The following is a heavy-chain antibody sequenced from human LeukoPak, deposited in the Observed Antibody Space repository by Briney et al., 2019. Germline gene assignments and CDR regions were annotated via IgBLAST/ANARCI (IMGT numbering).Heavy chain of an antibody. CDR2: IYRGGST. Sequence: PGGSLRLSCAASGFTVSRNYMTWVRQAPGKGLEWVSVIYRGGSTYDADSVKGRFTISRDNSKNTLNLQMNSLRAEDTAVYYCARAGPTGTNDAFDIWGQGTMVTVSS. V-gene: IGHV3-53*01. J-gene: IGHJ3*02. CDR3: ARAGPTGTNDAFDI. D-gene: IGHD1-1*01. CDR1: GFTVSRNY.